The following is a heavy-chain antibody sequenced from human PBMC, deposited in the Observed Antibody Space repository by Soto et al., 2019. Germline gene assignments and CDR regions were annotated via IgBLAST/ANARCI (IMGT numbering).Heavy chain of an antibody. CDR3: ARGEVAAAGFPRAYYYYYGMDV. Sequence: QVQLVQSGAEVKKPGSSVKVSCKASGGTFSSYAISWVRQAPGQGLEWMGGIIPIFGTANYAQKFQGRVTITADKSTSTAYMELSSLRSEDTAVYYCARGEVAAAGFPRAYYYYYGMDVWGQGTTVTVSS. V-gene: IGHV1-69*06. CDR1: GGTFSSYA. CDR2: IIPIFGTA. D-gene: IGHD6-13*01. J-gene: IGHJ6*02.